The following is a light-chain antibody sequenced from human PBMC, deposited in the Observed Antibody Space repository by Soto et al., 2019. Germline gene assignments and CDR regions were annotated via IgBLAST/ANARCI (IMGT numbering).Light chain of an antibody. V-gene: IGKV1-5*01. CDR2: DAS. J-gene: IGKJ1*01. CDR3: QHCDTYWP. Sequence: DIQMTQSPSTLSASVGDTVTITCRASRGIDRWLAWYQQKPGKAPRLLISDASTLESGVPSRFSGSGSGTEFTLTISGLEPDDFATYRCQHCDTYWPFGQGTKVEVK. CDR1: RGIDRW.